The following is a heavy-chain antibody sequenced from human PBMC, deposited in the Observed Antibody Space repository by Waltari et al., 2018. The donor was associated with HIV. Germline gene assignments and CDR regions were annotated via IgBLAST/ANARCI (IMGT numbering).Heavy chain of an antibody. CDR2: IKQDGSEI. CDR3: ARRGGRSSPLGY. Sequence: EVQLVESGGGLVQPGGSLRLSCAASGFTFSSYWMSWVRQAPGKGLEWVANIKQDGSEICYVDSVKGRFTISRDNAKNSLYLQMNSLRAEDTAVYFCARRGGRSSPLGYWGQGTLVTVSS. D-gene: IGHD6-13*01. CDR1: GFTFSSYW. J-gene: IGHJ4*02. V-gene: IGHV3-7*01.